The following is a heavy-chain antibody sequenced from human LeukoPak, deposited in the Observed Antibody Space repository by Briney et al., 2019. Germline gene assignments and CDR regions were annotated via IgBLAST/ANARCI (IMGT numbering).Heavy chain of an antibody. CDR2: IYPRDSEI. CDR1: GYSFSTYW. CDR3: ARPAYSSSLSSHFDP. J-gene: IGHJ5*01. V-gene: IGHV5-51*01. Sequence: GESLKISCEGSGYSFSTYWIAWVRQMPGKGLEWMGSIYPRDSEIRYSPSFQGQVTISADNSISTAYLQWSSLKASDTAMYYCARPAYSSSLSSHFDPWGQGILVTVSS. D-gene: IGHD6-13*01.